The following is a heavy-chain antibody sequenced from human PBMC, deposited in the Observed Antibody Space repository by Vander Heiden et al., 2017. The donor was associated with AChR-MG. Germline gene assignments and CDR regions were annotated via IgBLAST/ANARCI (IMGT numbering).Heavy chain of an antibody. CDR1: GFDFSTYG. J-gene: IGHJ4*02. D-gene: IGHD1-26*01. Sequence: EVQLVESGGGLVKPGGSLRLSCAASGFDFSTYGMNWVRQAAGKGLEWVSYISSSGRYMDYADSVNGRFTISRDNAKNSMYLQMNGLRAEDTAVYYCARDNIVGAANHKIIDHWGQGTLVTVSS. CDR3: ARDNIVGAANHKIIDH. V-gene: IGHV3-21*06. CDR2: ISSSGRYM.